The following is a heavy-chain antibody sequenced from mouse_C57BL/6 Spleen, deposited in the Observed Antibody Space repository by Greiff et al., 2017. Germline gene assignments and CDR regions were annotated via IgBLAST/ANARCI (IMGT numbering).Heavy chain of an antibody. V-gene: IGHV1-26*01. CDR3: ARGGLGHFDY. CDR1: GYTFTDYY. D-gene: IGHD4-1*01. CDR2: INPNNGGT. Sequence: VHVKQSGPELVKPGASVKISCKASGYTFTDYYMNWVKQSHGKSLEWIGDINPNNGGTSYNQKFKGKATLTVDKSSSTAYMELRSLTSEDSAVYYCARGGLGHFDYWGQGTTLTVSS. J-gene: IGHJ2*01.